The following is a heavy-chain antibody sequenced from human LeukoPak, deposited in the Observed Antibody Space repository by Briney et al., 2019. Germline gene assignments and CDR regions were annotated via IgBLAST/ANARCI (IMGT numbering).Heavy chain of an antibody. CDR1: GFTFSSYA. V-gene: IGHV3-30-3*01. Sequence: PGRSLRLSCAASGFTFSSYAMHWVRQAPGKGLEWVAVISYDGSNKYYADSVKGRFTISRDNSKNTLYLQMNSLRAEDTAVYYCARDLAAGKGYWGQGTLVTVSS. J-gene: IGHJ4*02. CDR3: ARDLAAGKGY. D-gene: IGHD6-13*01. CDR2: ISYDGSNK.